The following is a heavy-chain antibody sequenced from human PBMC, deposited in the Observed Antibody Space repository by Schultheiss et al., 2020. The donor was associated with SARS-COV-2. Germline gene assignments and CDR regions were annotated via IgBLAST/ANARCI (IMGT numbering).Heavy chain of an antibody. J-gene: IGHJ6*02. CDR3: ARMGYYYYAMDV. CDR1: GGTFSSYA. CDR2: IIPIFGTA. V-gene: IGHV1-69*13. Sequence: SVKVSCKASGGTFSSYAISWVRQAPGQGLEWMGGIIPIFGTANYAQKFQGRVTITADESTSTAYMELSSLRSEDTAVYYCARMGYYYYAMDVWGQGTTVTVSS.